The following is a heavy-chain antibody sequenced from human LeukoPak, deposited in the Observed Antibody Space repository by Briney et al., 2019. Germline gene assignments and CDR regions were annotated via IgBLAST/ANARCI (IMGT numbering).Heavy chain of an antibody. CDR2: IIPIFGTA. CDR3: ARDSPGVGASSAEYFQH. CDR1: GGTFSSYA. J-gene: IGHJ1*01. V-gene: IGHV1-69*05. D-gene: IGHD1-26*01. Sequence: ASVKVSCKASGGTFSSYAISWVRQAPGQGLEWMGGIIPIFGTANYAQKFQGRVTITTDESTSTAYMELSSLRSEDTAVYYCARDSPGVGASSAEYFQHWGQGTLVTVSS.